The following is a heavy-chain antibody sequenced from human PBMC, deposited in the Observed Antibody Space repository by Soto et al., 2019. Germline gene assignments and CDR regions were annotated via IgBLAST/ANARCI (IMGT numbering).Heavy chain of an antibody. D-gene: IGHD6-13*01. CDR1: GGSISRYY. Sequence: PSETLSLTCTVSGGSISRYYWSWIRQPPGKGLEWIGYIYYSGSTNYNPSLKSRVTISVDTSKNQFSLKLSSVTAADTAVYYCARQPLSSWYYFDYWGQGTLVTVSS. CDR2: IYYSGST. CDR3: ARQPLSSWYYFDY. V-gene: IGHV4-59*01. J-gene: IGHJ4*02.